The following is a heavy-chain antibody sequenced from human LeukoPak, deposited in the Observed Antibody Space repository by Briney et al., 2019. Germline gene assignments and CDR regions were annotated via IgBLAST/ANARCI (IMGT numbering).Heavy chain of an antibody. J-gene: IGHJ6*02. V-gene: IGHV4-59*01. CDR3: ARDYGSGSYLLPDYYYYYGMDV. CDR2: IYYSGST. Sequence: PSETLSLTCTVSGGSISSYYWSWIRQPPGKGLEWIGYIYYSGSTNYSPSLKSRVTISVDTSKNQFSLKLSSVTAADTAVYYCARDYGSGSYLLPDYYYYYGMDVWGQGTTVTVSS. CDR1: GGSISSYY. D-gene: IGHD3-10*01.